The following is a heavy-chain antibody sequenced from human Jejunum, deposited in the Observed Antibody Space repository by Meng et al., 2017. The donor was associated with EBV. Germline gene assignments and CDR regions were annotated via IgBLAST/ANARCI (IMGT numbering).Heavy chain of an antibody. Sequence: QIPVKESCPTLVKPTQTLTLTCTFSGFSLSTSAVGVGWIRQPPEKALEWLALIYGGDDKHYSPSLKSRLTITMDTSKNQVVLTMIDMDPVDTATYYCAHRVRDTVNFDYWGQGTLVTVSS. CDR1: GFSLSTSAVG. V-gene: IGHV2-5*02. CDR3: AHRVRDTVNFDY. J-gene: IGHJ4*02. D-gene: IGHD3-22*01. CDR2: IYGGDDK.